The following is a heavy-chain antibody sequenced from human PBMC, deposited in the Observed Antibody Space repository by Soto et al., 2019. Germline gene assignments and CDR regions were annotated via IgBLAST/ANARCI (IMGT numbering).Heavy chain of an antibody. CDR2: TYYSGST. V-gene: IGHV4-31*03. Sequence: QVQLQESGPGLVKPSQTLSLTCTVSGGSIRSDGQYWNWIRQLPGKGLEWIGYTYYSGSTAYNPSLRSRVTISVDTSKNQFSLKVMSVTAADTAVYYCAKMTEYGTYRPFDPWGQGVLVTVSS. J-gene: IGHJ5*02. CDR3: AKMTEYGTYRPFDP. D-gene: IGHD1-26*01. CDR1: GGSIRSDGQY.